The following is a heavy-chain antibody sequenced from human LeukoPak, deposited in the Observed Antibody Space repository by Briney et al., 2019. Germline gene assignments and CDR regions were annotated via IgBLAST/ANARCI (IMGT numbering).Heavy chain of an antibody. CDR3: ARAAHTIFGVVISMGGAFDI. J-gene: IGHJ3*02. Sequence: SQTLSLTCAISGDTVSTNSVAWNWIRQSPSRGLEWLRRIYYRSKWCHEYAVSVQSRMNVTPDTSKNQFSLQLNSVTAADTAVYYCARAAHTIFGVVISMGGAFDIWGQGTMVTVSS. CDR2: IYYRSKWCH. V-gene: IGHV6-1*01. D-gene: IGHD3-3*01. CDR1: GDTVSTNSVA.